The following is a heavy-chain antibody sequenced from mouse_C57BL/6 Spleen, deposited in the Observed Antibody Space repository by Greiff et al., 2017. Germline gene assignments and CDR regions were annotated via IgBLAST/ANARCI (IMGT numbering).Heavy chain of an antibody. J-gene: IGHJ1*03. CDR3: SRHYGSSHWYFDV. CDR2: INPSSGYT. Sequence: VQLQQSGAELARPGASVKMSCKASGYTFTSYTMHWVKQRPGQGLEWIGYINPSSGYTKYNQKFKDKATLTVDKSSSTAYMQLSSLTSEDSAVYSCSRHYGSSHWYFDVWGTGTTVTVSS. CDR1: GYTFTSYT. V-gene: IGHV1-4*01. D-gene: IGHD1-1*01.